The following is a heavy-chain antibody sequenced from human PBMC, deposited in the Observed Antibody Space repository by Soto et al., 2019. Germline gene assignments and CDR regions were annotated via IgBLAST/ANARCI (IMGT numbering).Heavy chain of an antibody. CDR3: ARGGSGLVVPAAQPGRVYYFDY. Sequence: GASVKVSCKASGYTFTGYYMHWVRQAPGQGLEWMGWINPNSGGTNYAQKFQGWVTMTRDTSISTAYMELSRLRSDDTAVYYCARGGSGLVVPAAQPGRVYYFDYWGQGTLVTVSS. J-gene: IGHJ4*02. D-gene: IGHD2-2*01. V-gene: IGHV1-2*04. CDR2: INPNSGGT. CDR1: GYTFTGYY.